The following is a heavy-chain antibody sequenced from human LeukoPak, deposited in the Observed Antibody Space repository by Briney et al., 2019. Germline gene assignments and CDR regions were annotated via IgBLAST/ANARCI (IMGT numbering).Heavy chain of an antibody. Sequence: SVKVSCKASGGTFSNYAISWVRQAPGQGLEWMGGIIPILGTANYAQKFQGRVSITTDESTSTAYMDLSSLRSEDTAVYYCARGYCNSTSCYKLRRVPSYYYYMDVWGKGTTVTVSS. D-gene: IGHD2-2*02. CDR3: ARGYCNSTSCYKLRRVPSYYYYMDV. J-gene: IGHJ6*03. CDR1: GGTFSNYA. V-gene: IGHV1-69*05. CDR2: IIPILGTA.